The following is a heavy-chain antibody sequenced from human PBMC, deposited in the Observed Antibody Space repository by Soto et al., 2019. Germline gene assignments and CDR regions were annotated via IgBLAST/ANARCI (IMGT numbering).Heavy chain of an antibody. V-gene: IGHV4-39*01. J-gene: IGHJ5*02. CDR1: GAFISVVSFS. CDR2: VYHNENT. D-gene: IGHD3-16*01. CDR3: ARRERYYGSPGWFDP. Sequence: TLSRTCTVFGAFISVVSFSWGWIRQPPGKGLEWIWTVYHNENTYYNPSLKSRITISADTAKNQFSLNLRSVTAADTAIYFCARRERYYGSPGWFDPWGQGTLVAASS.